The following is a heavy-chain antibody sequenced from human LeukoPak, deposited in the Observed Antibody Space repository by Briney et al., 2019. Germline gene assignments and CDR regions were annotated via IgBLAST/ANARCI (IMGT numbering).Heavy chain of an antibody. J-gene: IGHJ1*01. Sequence: SGGSLRLSCAASGFTFSSYSMNWVRQAPGKGLEWVSSISSSSSYIYYADSVKGRFTISRDNAKNSLYLQMNSLRAEDTAVYYCARVGATGTQHWGQGTLVTVSS. D-gene: IGHD1-26*01. CDR2: ISSSSSYI. CDR1: GFTFSSYS. CDR3: ARVGATGTQH. V-gene: IGHV3-21*01.